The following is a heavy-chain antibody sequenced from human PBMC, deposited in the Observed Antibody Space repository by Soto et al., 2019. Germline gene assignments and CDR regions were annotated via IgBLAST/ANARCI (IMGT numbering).Heavy chain of an antibody. V-gene: IGHV1-46*01. Sequence: ASVKVSCKASGYTFTSYYIRWVRQAPGQGLEWMGIINPSGGSTSYAQKFQGRVTMTRDTSTSTVYMELSSLRSEDTAVYYCALPRLQAAETNYYYYYMDVRGKGNTVTVS. CDR2: INPSGGST. J-gene: IGHJ6*03. CDR3: ALPRLQAAETNYYYYYMDV. D-gene: IGHD2-2*01. CDR1: GYTFTSYY.